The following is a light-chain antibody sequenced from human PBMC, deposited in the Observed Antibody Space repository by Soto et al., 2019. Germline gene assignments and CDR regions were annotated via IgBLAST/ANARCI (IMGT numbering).Light chain of an antibody. CDR3: QQYSVYWT. CDR1: QRVSTR. V-gene: IGKV1-5*02. Sequence: DIQMTQSPSSLSASVGDRVTIICRASQRVSTRLAWYQQKPGKAPKVLIYDASSWAGGVPSRFTGSGSGTEFTLTINILQPDDFATYYCQQYSVYWTFGQGTKVEIK. CDR2: DAS. J-gene: IGKJ1*01.